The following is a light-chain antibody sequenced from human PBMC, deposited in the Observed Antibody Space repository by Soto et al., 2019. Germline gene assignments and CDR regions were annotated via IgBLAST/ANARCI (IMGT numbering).Light chain of an antibody. Sequence: EIVLTQSPGTLSLSPGERATLSCRASQSVSSSYLAWYQQKPGQAPRLLIYGASSRATGIPDRFSGSGSGTDFTLTISRLEPEDFAVYYWQQYGSSLTQTFGQGTKVEIK. V-gene: IGKV3-20*01. J-gene: IGKJ1*01. CDR1: QSVSSSY. CDR3: QQYGSSLTQT. CDR2: GAS.